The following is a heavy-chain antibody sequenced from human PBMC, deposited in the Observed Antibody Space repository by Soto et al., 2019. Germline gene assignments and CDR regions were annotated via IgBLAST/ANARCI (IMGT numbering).Heavy chain of an antibody. CDR3: ARGDATKIVVTTYYAMDV. Sequence: QVQLVQSGAEVKKPGSSVKVSCKASGGSLSNYGISWVRQAPGQGLEWMGGIIPVFGTANNAQKFQGRVTITADESKNIGYMDVTSLRSEDTAVYYCARGDATKIVVTTYYAMDVWGQGTTVTVSS. J-gene: IGHJ6*02. CDR2: IIPVFGTA. V-gene: IGHV1-69*12. CDR1: GGSLSNYG. D-gene: IGHD4-17*01.